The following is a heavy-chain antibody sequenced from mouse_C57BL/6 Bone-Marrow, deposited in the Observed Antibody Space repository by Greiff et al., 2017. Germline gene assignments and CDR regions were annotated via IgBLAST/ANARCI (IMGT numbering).Heavy chain of an antibody. J-gene: IGHJ2*01. Sequence: QVQLQQPGAELVRPGTSVKLSCKASGYTFPSYWMHWVKQRPGQGLEWIGVIDPSDSYTNYNQKFKGKATLPVDTSSSTAYMQLSSLTSEDSAVYYCARVGYYGSSPYFDYWGQGTTLTVSS. CDR2: IDPSDSYT. CDR3: ARVGYYGSSPYFDY. CDR1: GYTFPSYW. V-gene: IGHV1-59*01. D-gene: IGHD1-1*01.